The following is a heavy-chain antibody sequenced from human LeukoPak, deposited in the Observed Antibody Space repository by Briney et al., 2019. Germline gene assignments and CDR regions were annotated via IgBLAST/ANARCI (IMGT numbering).Heavy chain of an antibody. CDR1: GGSLSSCSYY. CDR2: IYYSGST. Sequence: SETLSLTCTVSGGSLSSCSYYWGWIRQPPGKGLEWIGSIYYSGSTYYNPSLKSRVTISVDTSKNQFSLKLSSVTAADTAVYYCAREGGRGGAFDIWGQGTMVTVSS. J-gene: IGHJ3*02. D-gene: IGHD5-24*01. CDR3: AREGGRGGAFDI. V-gene: IGHV4-39*07.